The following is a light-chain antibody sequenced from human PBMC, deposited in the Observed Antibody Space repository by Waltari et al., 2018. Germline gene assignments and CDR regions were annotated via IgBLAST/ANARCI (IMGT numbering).Light chain of an antibody. V-gene: IGLV3-25*03. J-gene: IGLJ2*01. CDR3: QSTHNSGAYVV. Sequence: YELTQPPSVSVSPGQTARSTCSVDASSNKYVSWYQQQPGQAPILLIFKDTERSSGIPGRFSGSNSGTIVTLTISGVQAQDEADYYCQSTHNSGAYVVFGGGTKLTVL. CDR2: KDT. CDR1: ASSNKY.